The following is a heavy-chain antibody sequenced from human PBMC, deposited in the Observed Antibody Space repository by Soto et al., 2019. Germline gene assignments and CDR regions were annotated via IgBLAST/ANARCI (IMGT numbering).Heavy chain of an antibody. J-gene: IGHJ3*02. CDR3: ARGDYYDTSGPFSDAFDI. V-gene: IGHV3-7*04. CDR2: IKPDGGEK. D-gene: IGHD3-22*01. CDR1: GFTFSTYW. Sequence: GGSLRLSCRASGFTFSTYWTSWLRQAPGKWLEWVANIKPDGGEKWYVDSVKGRFTISRDNAKNSLYLQILSLRADDTAIYYCARGDYYDTSGPFSDAFDIWGQGTMVTVS.